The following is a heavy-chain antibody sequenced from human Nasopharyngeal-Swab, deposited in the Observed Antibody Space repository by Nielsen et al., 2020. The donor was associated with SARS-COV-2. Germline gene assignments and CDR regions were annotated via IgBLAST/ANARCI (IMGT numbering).Heavy chain of an antibody. J-gene: IGHJ5*02. Sequence: SETLSLTYSVSGVSITSQYWSWIRQPPGKGLEWIGYISQNSGTSYNPSLKSRVTIFMDTSKNQFSLRLRSVSAADTAVYSCAKEGATGWFDPWGQGTLVTVSS. CDR2: ISQNSGT. CDR3: AKEGATGWFDP. CDR1: GVSITSQY. V-gene: IGHV4-59*11.